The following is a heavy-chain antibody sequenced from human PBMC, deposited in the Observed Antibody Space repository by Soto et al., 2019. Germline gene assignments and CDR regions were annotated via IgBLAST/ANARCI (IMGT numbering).Heavy chain of an antibody. J-gene: IGHJ4*02. Sequence: QVQLVESGGGVVQPGGSLRLSCAASGFTFDAYGFHWVRQAPGKGLEWVAVVWSNGNLKYYADSVKGRFTISRDSYKRALNLQMNSLRADDTAVYYCARIQLDTIMALEYWGQGTLVTVSS. CDR2: VWSNGNLK. CDR1: GFTFDAYG. V-gene: IGHV3-33*01. CDR3: ARIQLDTIMALEY. D-gene: IGHD1-1*01.